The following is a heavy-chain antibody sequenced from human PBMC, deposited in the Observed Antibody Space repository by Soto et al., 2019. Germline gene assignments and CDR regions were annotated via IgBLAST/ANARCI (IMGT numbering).Heavy chain of an antibody. CDR2: ISAYNGHT. V-gene: IGHV1-18*01. CDR1: GYTFTNYG. CDR3: ARLQLRFLEWVKAEN. D-gene: IGHD3-3*01. Sequence: QVQLVQSGAEVKKPGASVKVSCKSSGYTFTNYGVNWVRQAPGQGLEWVGWISAYNGHTESAQKFQGRVTMTTDASTNTASMELRGLRSDDTAIYYCARLQLRFLEWVKAENWGQGTLVTVSS. J-gene: IGHJ4*02.